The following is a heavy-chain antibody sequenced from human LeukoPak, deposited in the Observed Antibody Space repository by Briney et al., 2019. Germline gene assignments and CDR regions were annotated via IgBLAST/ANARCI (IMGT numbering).Heavy chain of an antibody. D-gene: IGHD6-19*01. J-gene: IGHJ4*02. V-gene: IGHV3-64*01. CDR1: GFTFSIYA. CDR2: ISDEGSST. CDR3: ARVDSTGWDDALDY. Sequence: GGSLRLSCAASGFTFSIYAMHWVRQAPGKGLEYVSAISDEGSSTYYANSVKGRFTISRDNSKNTLYLQMGSLRAEDTAVYYCARVDSTGWDDALDYWGQGTLVSVSS.